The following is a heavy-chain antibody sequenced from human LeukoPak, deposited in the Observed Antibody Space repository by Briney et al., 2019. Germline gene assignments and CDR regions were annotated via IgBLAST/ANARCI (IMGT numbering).Heavy chain of an antibody. CDR2: IRSKAYGGTT. Sequence: GGSLRLSCTASGFTFGDYVMSWVRQAPGKGLEWVGFIRSKAYGGTTKSAASVKGRFTISRDDSRSIAYLQMNSLETEDTAVYYCARQIYDFWSPLPSDYWGQGTLVTVSS. D-gene: IGHD3-3*01. J-gene: IGHJ4*02. V-gene: IGHV3-49*04. CDR3: ARQIYDFWSPLPSDY. CDR1: GFTFGDYV.